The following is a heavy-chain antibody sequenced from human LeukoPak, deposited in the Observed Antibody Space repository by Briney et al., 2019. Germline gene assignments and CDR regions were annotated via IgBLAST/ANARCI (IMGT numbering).Heavy chain of an antibody. CDR1: GFTHSHYA. V-gene: IGHV3-23*01. Sequence: PGGSLRLSCAASGFTHSHYAMSGARQAPGKGLEWVSAISSNGRSTYYADSVKGRFTISRDNSKNTLYLQMNNLRAEDTAVYYCANEPTGGLVSDWFFEYWGQGTLVTVSS. D-gene: IGHD3-9*01. J-gene: IGHJ4*02. CDR3: ANEPTGGLVSDWFFEY. CDR2: ISSNGRST.